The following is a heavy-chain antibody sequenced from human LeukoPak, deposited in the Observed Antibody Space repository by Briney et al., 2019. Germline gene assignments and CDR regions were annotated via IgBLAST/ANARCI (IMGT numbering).Heavy chain of an antibody. V-gene: IGHV3-23*01. J-gene: IGHJ4*02. Sequence: GGSLRLSCAASGFTFSSYAMSWVRQAPGKGLEWVSAISGSGGSTYYADSVKGRLTISRDNSKNTLYLQMNRLTTKDTAVYYWAKTFVVGVAATGYFDYWGQGTLVTVSS. CDR3: AKTFVVGVAATGYFDY. D-gene: IGHD2-15*01. CDR2: ISGSGGST. CDR1: GFTFSSYA.